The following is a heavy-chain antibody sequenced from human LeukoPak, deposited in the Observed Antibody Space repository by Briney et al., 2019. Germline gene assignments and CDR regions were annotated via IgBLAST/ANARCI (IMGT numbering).Heavy chain of an antibody. D-gene: IGHD1-26*01. CDR1: GYTFTSYD. V-gene: IGHV1-18*01. CDR2: MNPNSGNT. Sequence: ASVKVSCKASGYTFTSYDINWVRQATGQGLERMGWMNPNSGNTNYAQKLQGRVTMTTDTSTSTAYMELRSLRSDDTAVYYCARDSGITEKWGQGTLVTVSS. J-gene: IGHJ4*02. CDR3: ARDSGITEK.